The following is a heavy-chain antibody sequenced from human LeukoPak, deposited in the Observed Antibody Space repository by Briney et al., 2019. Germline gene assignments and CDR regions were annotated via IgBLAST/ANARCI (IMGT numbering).Heavy chain of an antibody. CDR3: AGGYKYAYYNYYYMDV. J-gene: IGHJ6*03. V-gene: IGHV4-34*01. CDR2: INHSGST. CDR1: GGSFSGYY. D-gene: IGHD5-24*01. Sequence: SETLSLTCAVYGGSFSGYYWSWIRQPPGKGLEWIGEINHSGSTYYNPSLKSRVTISVDTSKNQFSLKLSSVTAADTAVYYCAGGYKYAYYNYYYMDVWGKGTTVTVSS.